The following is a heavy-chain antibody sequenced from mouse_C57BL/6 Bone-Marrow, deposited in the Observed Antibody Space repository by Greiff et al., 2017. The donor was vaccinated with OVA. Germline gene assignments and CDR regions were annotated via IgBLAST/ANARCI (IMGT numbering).Heavy chain of an antibody. Sequence: EVQVVESGGDLVKPGGSLKLSCAASGFTFSSYGMSWVRQTPDKRLEWVATISSGGSYTYYPDSVKGRFTTSRDNAKNTLYLQMSSLKSEDTAMYYCARGSSLFDYWGQGTTLTVSS. J-gene: IGHJ2*01. CDR2: ISSGGSYT. CDR3: ARGSSLFDY. CDR1: GFTFSSYG. V-gene: IGHV5-6*01. D-gene: IGHD1-1*01.